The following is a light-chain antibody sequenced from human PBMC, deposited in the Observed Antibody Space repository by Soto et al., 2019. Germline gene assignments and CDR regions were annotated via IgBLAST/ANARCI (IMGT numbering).Light chain of an antibody. J-gene: IGKJ1*01. V-gene: IGKV4-1*01. CDR3: QQYYSTPWT. Sequence: DIVMTQSPDSLAVSLGERATINCKSSQSVLYSSNNKNYLAWYQQKPGQPPKLLIYWASTRESGVPDRFSGSGSGTDFTLTISSLLAEDVAVYYCQQYYSTPWTFGQGTKVEI. CDR1: QSVLYSSNNKNY. CDR2: WAS.